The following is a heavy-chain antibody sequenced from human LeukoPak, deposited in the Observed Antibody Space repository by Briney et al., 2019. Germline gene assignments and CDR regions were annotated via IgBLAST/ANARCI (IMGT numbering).Heavy chain of an antibody. CDR3: AKAFDYYYYMDV. CDR1: GFTFDDYG. Sequence: GRSLRLSCAASGFTFDDYGMHWVRQAPGKGLEWVSGISWNSGSIGYADSVKGRFTVSRDNAKNSLYLQMNSLRAEDTALYYCAKAFDYYYYMDVWGKGTTVTVSS. V-gene: IGHV3-9*01. D-gene: IGHD2/OR15-2a*01. J-gene: IGHJ6*03. CDR2: ISWNSGSI.